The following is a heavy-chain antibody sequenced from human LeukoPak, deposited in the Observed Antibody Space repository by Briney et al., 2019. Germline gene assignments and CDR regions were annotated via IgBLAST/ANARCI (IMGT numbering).Heavy chain of an antibody. D-gene: IGHD1-26*01. Sequence: GGSLRLSCAASGFTFSSYEMNWVRQAPGKGLEWVSYISSSGSTIYYADSVKGRFTISRDNAKNSLYLQMNSLRAEDTAVYYCARVGWELLLDYWGQGTLVTVSS. CDR2: ISSSGSTI. J-gene: IGHJ4*02. CDR3: ARVGWELLLDY. CDR1: GFTFSSYE. V-gene: IGHV3-48*03.